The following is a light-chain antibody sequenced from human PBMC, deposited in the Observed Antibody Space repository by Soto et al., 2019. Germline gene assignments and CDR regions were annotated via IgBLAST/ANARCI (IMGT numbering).Light chain of an antibody. J-gene: IGLJ1*01. CDR3: SSYTSSSTLFV. CDR1: SSDVGGYNY. CDR2: EVS. Sequence: QSALTQPASVSGSPGQSITISCTGTSSDVGGYNYVSWYQQHPGKAPKLMIYEVSNRPSGVSNRFSGSKSGNTASLTISGLQAEDGADYYCSSYTSSSTLFVFGTGPKV. V-gene: IGLV2-14*01.